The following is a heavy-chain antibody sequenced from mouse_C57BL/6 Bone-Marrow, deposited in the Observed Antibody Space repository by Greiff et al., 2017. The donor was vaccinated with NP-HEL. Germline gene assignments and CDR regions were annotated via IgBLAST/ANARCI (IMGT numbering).Heavy chain of an antibody. D-gene: IGHD2-4*01. J-gene: IGHJ2*01. CDR2: ISDGGSYH. CDR1: GFTFSSYA. V-gene: IGHV5-4*01. Sequence: EVHLVESGGGLVKPGGSLKLSCAASGFTFSSYAMSWVRQTPEKRLEWVATISDGGSYHYYPDNEKGRFTISRDNAKNNLYLQKSHLKSEDTAMYYCARDGIYYDYDGGGFDYWGQGTTLTVSS. CDR3: ARDGIYYDYDGGGFDY.